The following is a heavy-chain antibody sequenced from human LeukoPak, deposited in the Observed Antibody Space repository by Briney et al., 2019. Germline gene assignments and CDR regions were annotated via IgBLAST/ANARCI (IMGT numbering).Heavy chain of an antibody. Sequence: PSETLSLTCTVSGGSISSYYWSWIRQPPGKGLEWIGEINHSGSTNYNPSLKSRVTISVDTSKNQFSLKLSSVTAADTAVYYCARSPLRIQLWLLSGREPFDYWGQGTLVTVSS. J-gene: IGHJ4*02. CDR3: ARSPLRIQLWLLSGREPFDY. V-gene: IGHV4-34*01. D-gene: IGHD5-18*01. CDR1: GGSISSYY. CDR2: INHSGST.